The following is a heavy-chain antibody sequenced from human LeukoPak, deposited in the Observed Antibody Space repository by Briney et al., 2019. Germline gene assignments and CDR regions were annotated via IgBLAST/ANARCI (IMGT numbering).Heavy chain of an antibody. CDR1: GFTFSSYA. CDR3: ARESGYCSSTSCLPGYYYYMDV. D-gene: IGHD2-2*01. CDR2: ISDDGSNK. J-gene: IGHJ6*03. Sequence: GRSLRLSCAASGFTFSSYAMHWVRRAPGKGLEWVAVISDDGSNKYYADSVKGRFTISRDNSKNTLYLQMNSLRAEDTAVYYCARESGYCSSTSCLPGYYYYMDVWGKGTTVTVSS. V-gene: IGHV3-30-3*01.